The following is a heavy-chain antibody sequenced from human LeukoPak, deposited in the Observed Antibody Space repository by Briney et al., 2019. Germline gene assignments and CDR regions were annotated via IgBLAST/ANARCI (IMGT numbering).Heavy chain of an antibody. V-gene: IGHV3-23*01. CDR2: ISGSGGST. CDR3: ARVFRREKPLGSFFYFDY. J-gene: IGHJ4*02. Sequence: GGSLRLSCAASGFTFSSYAMSWVRQAPGKGLEWVSAISGSGGSTYYADSVKGRFTISRDNAKNSLYLQMNSLRAEDTAVYYCARVFRREKPLGSFFYFDYWGQGTLVTVSS. CDR1: GFTFSSYA. D-gene: IGHD1-26*01.